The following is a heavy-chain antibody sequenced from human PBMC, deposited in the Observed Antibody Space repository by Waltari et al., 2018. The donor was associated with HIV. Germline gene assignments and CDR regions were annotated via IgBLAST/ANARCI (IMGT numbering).Heavy chain of an antibody. CDR2: INQDGGEK. CDR3: ARDGVAAGIYFDK. CDR1: GFTFSDHW. D-gene: IGHD6-13*01. V-gene: IGHV3-7*01. Sequence: EVQLVESGGGLVQPGGSLRLSCAASGFTFSDHWMSWVRQAPGKGLEWGANINQDGGEKNYVDSVKGRVTISRDNAKNSLYLQLNSLRAEDTAVYYCARDGVAAGIYFDKWGQGTLVTVSS. J-gene: IGHJ4*02.